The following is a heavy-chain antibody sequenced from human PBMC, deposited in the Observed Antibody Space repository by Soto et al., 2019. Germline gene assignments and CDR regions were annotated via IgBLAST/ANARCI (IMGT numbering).Heavy chain of an antibody. CDR1: GFTFSSYA. J-gene: IGHJ6*02. CDR3: ARPVTTFYYYGVDV. V-gene: IGHV3-23*01. CDR2: ISGSGSST. Sequence: GGSLRLSCAASGFTFSSYAMSWVRQAPGKGLEWVSAISGSGSSTYYADSAKGRFTISRDNSKNTLYLQMNSLRAEDTAVYYCARPVTTFYYYGVDVWGQGTTVTVSS. D-gene: IGHD4-17*01.